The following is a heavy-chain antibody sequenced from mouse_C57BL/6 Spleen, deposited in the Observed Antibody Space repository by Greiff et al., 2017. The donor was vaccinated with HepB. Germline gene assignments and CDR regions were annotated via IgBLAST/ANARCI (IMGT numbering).Heavy chain of an antibody. CDR3: ARSPLAYYAMDY. V-gene: IGHV1-80*01. Sequence: QVQLKQSGAELVKPGASVKISCKASGYAFSSYWMNWVKQRPGKGLEWIGQIYPGDGDTNYNGKFKGKATLTADKSSSTAYMQLSSLTSEDSAVYFWARSPLAYYAMDYWGQGTSVTVSS. J-gene: IGHJ4*01. CDR1: GYAFSSYW. CDR2: IYPGDGDT.